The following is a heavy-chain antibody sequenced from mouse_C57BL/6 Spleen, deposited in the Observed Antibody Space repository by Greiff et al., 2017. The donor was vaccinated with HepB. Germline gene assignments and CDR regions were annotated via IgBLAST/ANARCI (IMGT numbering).Heavy chain of an antibody. J-gene: IGHJ1*03. CDR2: IYPGSGNT. CDR1: GYSFTSYY. CDR3: ARSSSPWYFDV. Sequence: VQLQQSGPELVKPGASVKISCKASGYSFTSYYIHWVKQRPGQGLEWIGWIYPGSGNTKYNEKFKGKATLTADTSSSTAYMQLSSLTSEDSAVYYCARSSSPWYFDVWGTGTTVTVSS. D-gene: IGHD1-1*01. V-gene: IGHV1-66*01.